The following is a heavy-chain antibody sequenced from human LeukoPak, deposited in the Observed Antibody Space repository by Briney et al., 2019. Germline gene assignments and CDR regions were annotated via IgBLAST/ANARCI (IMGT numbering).Heavy chain of an antibody. V-gene: IGHV1-46*01. CDR2: INPSGGST. CDR3: ARGYYYDSSGYYHFDS. J-gene: IGHJ5*01. D-gene: IGHD3-22*01. CDR1: GYTFTGYY. Sequence: GASVNVSCKASGYTFTGYYMHWLRQAPGQGLEWMGIINPSGGSTSYSQKFQGRVTMTRDTSTSTVYMELSSLRSEDTAVYYCARGYYYDSSGYYHFDSWGQGSLVTVSS.